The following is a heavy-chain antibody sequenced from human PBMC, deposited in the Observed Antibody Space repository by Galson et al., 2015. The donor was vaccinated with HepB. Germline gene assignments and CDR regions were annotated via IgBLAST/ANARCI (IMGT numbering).Heavy chain of an antibody. CDR1: GFTFSSYA. D-gene: IGHD1-26*01. V-gene: IGHV3-64D*06. Sequence: LRLSCAASGFTFSSYAAHWVRQAPGKGLEYVSAISSNGGSTFYADSVKGRFTISRDNSKNTLYLQMSSLRAEDTAIYYCVSSGGTYYLLDYWGQGTLVTVSS. J-gene: IGHJ4*02. CDR2: ISSNGGST. CDR3: VSSGGTYYLLDY.